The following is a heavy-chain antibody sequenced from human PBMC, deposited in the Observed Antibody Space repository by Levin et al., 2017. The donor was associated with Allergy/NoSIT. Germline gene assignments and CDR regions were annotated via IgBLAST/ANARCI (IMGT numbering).Heavy chain of an antibody. CDR3: AREMAETAADTFDL. Sequence: GESLKISCKASGYTFTFYALTWVRQAPGQGLEWMGWISPYMGDIIFVFLLSFLVIMTADTSTNTAFMELRSLKFDDTAVYYCAREMAETAADTFDLWGQGTKVTVSS. CDR1: GYTFTFYA. D-gene: IGHD2-8*01. CDR2: ISPYMGDI. V-gene: IGHV1-18*01. J-gene: IGHJ3*01.